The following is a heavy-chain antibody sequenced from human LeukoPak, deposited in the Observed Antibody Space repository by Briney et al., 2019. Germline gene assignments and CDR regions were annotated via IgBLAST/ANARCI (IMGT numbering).Heavy chain of an antibody. J-gene: IGHJ6*02. CDR1: GGSFSGYY. CDR3: ARGRFVGSWAQNYYYYGMDV. Sequence: PSETLSLTCAVYGGSFSGYYWSWIRQPPGKGLEWIGEINHSGSTNYNPSLKSRVTISVDTSKNQFSLKLSSVTAADTAVYYCARGRFVGSWAQNYYYYGMDVWGQGTTVTVSS. CDR2: INHSGST. D-gene: IGHD6-13*01. V-gene: IGHV4-34*01.